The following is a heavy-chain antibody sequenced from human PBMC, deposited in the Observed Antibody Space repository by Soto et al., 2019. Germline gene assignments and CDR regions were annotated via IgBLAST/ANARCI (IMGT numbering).Heavy chain of an antibody. CDR3: ARVVGSSGWHYGPLDI. Sequence: SETLSLTCAVYGGSFSGSYWNWIRQPPGKGLEWIGEINQSGSTNYNPSLKSRVTISVDTSKNQFSLKLSSVTAADSAVYYCARVVGSSGWHYGPLDIWGPGTMVTVSS. V-gene: IGHV4-34*01. J-gene: IGHJ3*02. CDR2: INQSGST. D-gene: IGHD6-19*01. CDR1: GGSFSGSY.